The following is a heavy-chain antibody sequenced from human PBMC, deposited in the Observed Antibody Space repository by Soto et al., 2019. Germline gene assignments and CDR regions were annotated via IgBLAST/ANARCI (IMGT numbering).Heavy chain of an antibody. V-gene: IGHV1-8*01. CDR1: GYTFTSYD. D-gene: IGHD4-17*01. CDR2: MNPNNGNI. Sequence: QVQLVQSGAEVKNPGASVKVSCKTSGYTFTSYDINWVRQAAGQGLEWMGWMNPNNGNIAYAQKFQGRVTMTRDTSISTAYMELTSLRSEDTAVYYCVREFSDYAGYWGQGTLVTVSS. J-gene: IGHJ4*02. CDR3: VREFSDYAGY.